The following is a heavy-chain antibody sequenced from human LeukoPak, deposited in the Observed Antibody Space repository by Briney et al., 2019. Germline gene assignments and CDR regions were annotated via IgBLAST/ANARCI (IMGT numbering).Heavy chain of an antibody. Sequence: SETLSLTCTVSGGSISSSSYYWGWIRQPPGKGLEWIGSIYYSGSTYYNPSLKSRVTISVDTSKNQFSLKLSSVTAADTAVYYCARQAVGMVRGVTPLNWFDPWGQGTLVTVSS. J-gene: IGHJ5*02. CDR3: ARQAVGMVRGVTPLNWFDP. D-gene: IGHD3-10*01. CDR2: IYYSGST. V-gene: IGHV4-39*01. CDR1: GGSISSSSYY.